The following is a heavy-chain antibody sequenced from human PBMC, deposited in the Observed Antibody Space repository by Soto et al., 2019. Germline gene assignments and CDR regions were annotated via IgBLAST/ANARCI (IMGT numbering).Heavy chain of an antibody. CDR2: FHSSGAT. D-gene: IGHD3-10*01. CDR3: ASIWFGDFDY. V-gene: IGHV4-30-4*01. Sequence: QVQLQESGPGLVKPSQTLSLTCTVSGASISSDDYYWSWIRQPPGKGLEWIGYFHSSGATYKDPSLKSRVTISVDTSKNQISLTLDSVTAADTAIYYCASIWFGDFDYWDHGTLVTISS. J-gene: IGHJ4*01. CDR1: GASISSDDYY.